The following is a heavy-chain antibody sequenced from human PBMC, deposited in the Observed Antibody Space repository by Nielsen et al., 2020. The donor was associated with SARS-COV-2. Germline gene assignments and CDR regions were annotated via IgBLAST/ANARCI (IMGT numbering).Heavy chain of an antibody. V-gene: IGHV4-31*03. Sequence: SETLSLTCTVSGVSISSGGYYWSWIRQHPGKGLEWIGYIYYSGSTYYNPSLKSRVTISVDTSKNQFSLKLSSVTAADTAVYYCASGPLQSYFDYWGQGTLVTVSS. CDR2: IYYSGST. J-gene: IGHJ4*02. D-gene: IGHD4-11*01. CDR3: ASGPLQSYFDY. CDR1: GVSISSGGYY.